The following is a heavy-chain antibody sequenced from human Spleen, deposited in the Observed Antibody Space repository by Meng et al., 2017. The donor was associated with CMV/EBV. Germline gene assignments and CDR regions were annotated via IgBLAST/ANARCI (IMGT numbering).Heavy chain of an antibody. D-gene: IGHD3-3*01. CDR3: AVNYDFWSGRWD. CDR2: INSDGSST. CDR1: GFTFSSYW. Sequence: GESLKISCAASGFTFSSYWMHWVRQAPGKGLVWVSRINSDGSSTSYADSVKGRFTISRDNAKNTLYLQMNSLRAEDTAVYYCAVNYDFWSGRWDWGQGTLVTSPQ. V-gene: IGHV3-74*01. J-gene: IGHJ4*02.